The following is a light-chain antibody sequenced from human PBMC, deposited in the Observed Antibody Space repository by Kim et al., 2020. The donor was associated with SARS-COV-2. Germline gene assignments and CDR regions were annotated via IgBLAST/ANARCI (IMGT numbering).Light chain of an antibody. J-gene: IGKJ1*01. CDR3: QKYNSASWT. V-gene: IGKV1-27*01. Sequence: ASVGDRVTITCRASQGISYYLAWYQQKPGKVPKLLIYAASALQSGVPSRFSGSGSGTDFTLTISSLQPEDVATYYCQKYNSASWTFGQGTKVEIK. CDR1: QGISYY. CDR2: AAS.